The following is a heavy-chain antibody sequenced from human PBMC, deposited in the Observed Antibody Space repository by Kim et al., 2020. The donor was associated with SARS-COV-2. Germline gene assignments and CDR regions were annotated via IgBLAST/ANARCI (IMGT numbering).Heavy chain of an antibody. CDR1: GYSFSSYW. V-gene: IGHV5-51*07. CDR2: IYPGDSDT. CDR3: ATIEGYCSGGSCYSGWFDP. J-gene: IGHJ5*02. Sequence: GESLKISCKGSGYSFSSYWIGWVHQMPGKGLEWMGIIYPGDSDTRYSPSFQGQVTISADKSISTAYLQWSSLKASDTAMYYCATIEGYCSGGSCYSGWFDPWGQGTLVTVSS. D-gene: IGHD2-15*01.